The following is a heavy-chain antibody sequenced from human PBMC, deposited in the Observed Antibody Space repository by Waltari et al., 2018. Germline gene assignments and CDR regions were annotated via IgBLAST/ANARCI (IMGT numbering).Heavy chain of an antibody. CDR1: GGSISSYY. CDR3: ARETYSSGWYSGAAGYFDY. Sequence: QVQLQESGPGLVKPSETLSLTCTVSGGSISSYYWSWIRQPPGKGLEWIGYIYYSGSTKYHPSLKSRVTISVDTSKNQFSLKLSSVTAADTAVYYCARETYSSGWYSGAAGYFDYWGQGTLVTVSS. V-gene: IGHV4-59*01. D-gene: IGHD6-19*01. J-gene: IGHJ4*02. CDR2: IYYSGST.